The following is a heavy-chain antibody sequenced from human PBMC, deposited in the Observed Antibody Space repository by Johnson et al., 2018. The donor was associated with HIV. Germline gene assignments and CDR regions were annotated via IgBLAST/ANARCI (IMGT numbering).Heavy chain of an antibody. CDR3: AREVDTSWLSAFDI. CDR1: GFTFSSYG. J-gene: IGHJ3*02. CDR2: INSDGSST. D-gene: IGHD5-18*01. V-gene: IGHV3-74*01. Sequence: VQLVESGGGVVQPGGSLRLSCAASGFTFSSYGMHWVRQAPGKGLVWVSRINSDGSSTSYADSVKGRFTISRDNAKNTLYLQMNSLRAEDTAVYYCAREVDTSWLSAFDIWGQGTMVTVSS.